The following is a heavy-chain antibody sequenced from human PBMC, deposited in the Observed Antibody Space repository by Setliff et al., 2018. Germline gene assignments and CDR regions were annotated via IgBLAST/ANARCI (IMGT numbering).Heavy chain of an antibody. CDR3: ARGVSGGNSVYFDY. J-gene: IGHJ4*02. CDR2: INAGNGNT. Sequence: ASVKVSCKASGYTFTSYAMHWVRQAPGQRLEWMGWINAGNGNTKYSQKFQGRVTITRDTSAGTAYMELSSLRSEDTAVYYCARGVSGGNSVYFDYWGQGTLVTVSS. V-gene: IGHV1-3*01. D-gene: IGHD2-15*01. CDR1: GYTFTSYA.